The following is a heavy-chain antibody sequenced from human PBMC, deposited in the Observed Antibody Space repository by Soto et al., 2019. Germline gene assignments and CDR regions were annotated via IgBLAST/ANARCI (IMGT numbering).Heavy chain of an antibody. Sequence: ASVKVSCKASGYTFSDYSMHWVRQAPGERLEWMGWINAANGNTKYSQKFQGRVTITRDTSASTAYMDLSSLRSEDTAVYYCARAGSGCYSGPEYYYYYMDVWGKGTTVTVSS. V-gene: IGHV1-3*01. CDR2: INAANGNT. J-gene: IGHJ6*03. CDR1: GYTFSDYS. CDR3: ARAGSGCYSGPEYYYYYMDV. D-gene: IGHD3-10*01.